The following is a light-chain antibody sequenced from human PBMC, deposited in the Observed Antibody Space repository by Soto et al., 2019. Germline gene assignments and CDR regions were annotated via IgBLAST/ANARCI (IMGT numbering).Light chain of an antibody. V-gene: IGLV1-44*01. Sequence: QSVLTQSPSASGTPGQRVTISCSGSSSNIGSNTVNWYQQFPGTTPKLLIYGDNQRPSGVPDRFSGSKSGTSASLAISGLQSEDEADYYCAAWDDSLNGVLFGGGTKVTVL. CDR2: GDN. CDR1: SSNIGSNT. CDR3: AAWDDSLNGVL. J-gene: IGLJ3*02.